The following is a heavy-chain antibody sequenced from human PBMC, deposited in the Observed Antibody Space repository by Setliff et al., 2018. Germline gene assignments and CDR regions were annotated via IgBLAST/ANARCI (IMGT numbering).Heavy chain of an antibody. CDR2: IIPMYGTA. V-gene: IGHV1-69*05. CDR3: ARDRRDYDILTGYYEFTFDY. CDR1: GGTFSSYG. J-gene: IGHJ4*02. Sequence: SVKVSCKASGGTFSSYGISWVRQAPGQGLEWMGGIIPMYGTANYAQKFQGRVTLTTDDSTSTAYMELSSLRSEDTAVYYCARDRRDYDILTGYYEFTFDYWGQGTLVTVSS. D-gene: IGHD3-9*01.